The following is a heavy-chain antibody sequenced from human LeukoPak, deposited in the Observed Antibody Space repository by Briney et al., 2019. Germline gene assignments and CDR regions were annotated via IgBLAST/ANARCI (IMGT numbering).Heavy chain of an antibody. Sequence: KSSQTLSLTCTVSGGSISSGGYYWSWIRQHPGKGLEWIGYIYYSGSTYYNPSLKSRVTISVDTSKNQFSLKLSSVTAADTAVYCCAKDEVRYFDWSHHYYYGMDVWGKGTTVTVSS. D-gene: IGHD3-9*01. J-gene: IGHJ6*04. V-gene: IGHV4-31*03. CDR2: IYYSGST. CDR3: AKDEVRYFDWSHHYYYGMDV. CDR1: GGSISSGGYY.